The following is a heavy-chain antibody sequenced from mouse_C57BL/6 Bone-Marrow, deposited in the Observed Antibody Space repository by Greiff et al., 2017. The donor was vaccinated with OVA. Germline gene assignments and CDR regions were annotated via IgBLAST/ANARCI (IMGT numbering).Heavy chain of an antibody. D-gene: IGHD1-1*01. J-gene: IGHJ2*01. CDR2: INPNNGGT. V-gene: IGHV1-26*01. CDR1: GYTFTDYY. CDR3: ARETTVDY. Sequence: EVQLQPSGPELVKPGASVKISCKASGYTFTDYYMNWVKQSHGKSLEWIGDINPNNGGTSYNQKFKGKATLTVDKSSSTAYMELRSLTSEDSAVYYCARETTVDYWGQGTTLTVSS.